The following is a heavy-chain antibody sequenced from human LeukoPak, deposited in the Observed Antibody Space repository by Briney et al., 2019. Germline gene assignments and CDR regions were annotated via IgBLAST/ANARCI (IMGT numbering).Heavy chain of an antibody. CDR1: GYSISSGYY. CDR3: AKKTYYYDTSGSPRGWFDP. J-gene: IGHJ5*02. D-gene: IGHD3-22*01. V-gene: IGHV4-38-2*02. CDR2: IYHSGST. Sequence: SETLSLTCTVSGYSISSGYYWGWIRQPPGKGLEWIGSIYHSGSTYYNPSLKSRVTISVDTSKNQFSLKLSSVTAADTAVYYCAKKTYYYDTSGSPRGWFDPWGQGTLVTVSS.